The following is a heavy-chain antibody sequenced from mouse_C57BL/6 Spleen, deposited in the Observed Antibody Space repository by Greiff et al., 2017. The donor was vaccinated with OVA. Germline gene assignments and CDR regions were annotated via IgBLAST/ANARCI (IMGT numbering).Heavy chain of an antibody. CDR3: ARETYDGYDYAMDY. CDR1: GFTFSDYG. J-gene: IGHJ4*01. CDR2: ISNLAYSI. V-gene: IGHV5-15*01. Sequence: EVKVVESGGGLVQPGGSLKLSCAASGFTFSDYGMAWVRQAPRKGPEWVAFISNLAYSIYYADTVTGRFTISRENAKNTLYLEMSSLRSEDTAMYYCARETYDGYDYAMDYWGQGTSVTVSS. D-gene: IGHD2-3*01.